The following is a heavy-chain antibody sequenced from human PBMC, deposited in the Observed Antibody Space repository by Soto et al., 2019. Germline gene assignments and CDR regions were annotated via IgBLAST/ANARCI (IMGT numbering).Heavy chain of an antibody. V-gene: IGHV3-30*03. J-gene: IGHJ4*02. Sequence: ESGGGVVQPGRSLRLSCAASGFTFSDYAMHWVRQAPGKGLEWVAVVSHDGRNTHYADSVKGRFTISRDSSKNTVSLEMXXXXXXXXXXXXXXXXXXQWLVTSDFNYWGQGALVT. CDR1: GFTFSDYA. D-gene: IGHD6-19*01. CDR2: VSHDGRNT. CDR3: XXXXXQWLVTSDFNY.